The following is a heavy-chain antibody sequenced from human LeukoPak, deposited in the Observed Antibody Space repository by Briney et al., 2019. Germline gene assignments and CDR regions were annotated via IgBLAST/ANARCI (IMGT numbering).Heavy chain of an antibody. D-gene: IGHD6-13*01. CDR3: ITAAENDLDH. Sequence: ASVKVSCKASGYTFTNFYLHWVRQAPGQGLEWMGWINPNSGGTNYAQRFQGRVTVTRDTSISTAFMELSRLTSDDTAVCYCITAAENDLDHWGQGTLVTVSS. CDR2: INPNSGGT. V-gene: IGHV1-2*02. CDR1: GYTFTNFY. J-gene: IGHJ4*02.